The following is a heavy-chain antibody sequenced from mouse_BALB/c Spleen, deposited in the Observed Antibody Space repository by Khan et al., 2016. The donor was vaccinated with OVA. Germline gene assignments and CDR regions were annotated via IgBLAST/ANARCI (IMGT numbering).Heavy chain of an antibody. CDR3: ASCLYGSIYDYDALDY. D-gene: IGHD1-1*01. CDR2: ISTSGSYT. J-gene: IGHJ4*01. V-gene: IGHV5-6*01. CDR1: GFTFSNYG. Sequence: EVELVESGGDLVKPGGSLKLSCAASGFTFSNYGMSWVRQTPDKRLEWVAIISTSGSYTYYPDSVKGRFTISRDNAKNTLYLQMSSLKSEDTAIYDCASCLYGSIYDYDALDYWGQGTSVTVSS.